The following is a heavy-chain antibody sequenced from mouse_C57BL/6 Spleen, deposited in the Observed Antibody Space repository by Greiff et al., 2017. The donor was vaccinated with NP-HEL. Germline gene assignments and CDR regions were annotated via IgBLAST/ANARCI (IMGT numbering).Heavy chain of an antibody. D-gene: IGHD1-1*01. Sequence: QVQLQQSGAELVRPGASVKLSCKASGYTFTDYYINWVKQRPGQGLEWIARIYPGSGNTYYNEKFKGKATLTAEKSSSTAYMQLSSLTSEDSAVYFCEGGITTVENYFDYWGQGTTLTVSS. CDR1: GYTFTDYY. CDR2: IYPGSGNT. V-gene: IGHV1-76*01. J-gene: IGHJ2*01. CDR3: EGGITTVENYFDY.